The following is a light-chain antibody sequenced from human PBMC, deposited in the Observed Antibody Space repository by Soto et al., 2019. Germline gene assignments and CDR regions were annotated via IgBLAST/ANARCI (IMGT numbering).Light chain of an antibody. CDR1: SSNIGNNY. CDR3: GTLDSSLSAGV. J-gene: IGLJ7*01. V-gene: IGLV1-51*01. CDR2: DNN. Sequence: QSVLTQPPSVSAAPGQKVTISCSGSSSNIGNNYVSWYQQLPGTAPKLLIYDNNKRPSGIPDRFSGSKSGTSATLGITGLQTGDEADYYCGTLDSSLSAGVFGGGTQLTVL.